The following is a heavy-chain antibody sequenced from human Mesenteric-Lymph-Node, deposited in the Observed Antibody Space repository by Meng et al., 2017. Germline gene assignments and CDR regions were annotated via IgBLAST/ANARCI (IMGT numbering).Heavy chain of an antibody. CDR3: ASWYFNY. J-gene: IGHJ4*02. V-gene: IGHV6-1*01. Sequence: QVQLQQSGPGLVEPSQTLSLTCAISGDSVSSNSAAWHWIRQSPSKGLEWLGMTCYRSKWYYDYAVSVKSRITINPDTSRNQFSLQLNSVTPEDTAVYYCASWYFNYWGQGTLVTVSS. CDR1: GDSVSSNSAA. CDR2: TCYRSKWYY.